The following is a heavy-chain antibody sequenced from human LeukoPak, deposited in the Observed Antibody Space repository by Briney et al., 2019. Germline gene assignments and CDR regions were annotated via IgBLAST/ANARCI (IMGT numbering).Heavy chain of an antibody. J-gene: IGHJ4*02. CDR3: ARASRAPYYSDSGLWYYFDY. V-gene: IGHV3-74*01. CDR2: ISSDGRST. CDR1: GFTFSSYW. D-gene: IGHD3-10*01. Sequence: GGSLRLSCAASGFTFSSYWMHWVRQAPGRGLVWISRISSDGRSTSYADSVKGRFTISRDNAKNTLHLQMNSLRAEDTAVYYCARASRAPYYSDSGLWYYFDYWGQGTLVTVSS.